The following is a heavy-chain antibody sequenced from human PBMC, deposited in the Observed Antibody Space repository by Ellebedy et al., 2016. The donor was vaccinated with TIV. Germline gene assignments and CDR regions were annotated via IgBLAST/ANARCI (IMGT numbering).Heavy chain of an antibody. CDR2: IHKDGSEK. CDR1: GFTFSFYW. D-gene: IGHD2-2*01. V-gene: IGHV3-7*01. CDR3: ARAGSAGYHRYNWLDP. J-gene: IGHJ5*02. Sequence: PGGSLRLSCAASGFTFSFYWMSWVRQAPGKVLEWVAYIHKDGSEKFYVYSVKGRLTLYRDNAGNTLNMQISSLTVEDTAIYYGARAGSAGYHRYNWLDPWGQGILVTVSS.